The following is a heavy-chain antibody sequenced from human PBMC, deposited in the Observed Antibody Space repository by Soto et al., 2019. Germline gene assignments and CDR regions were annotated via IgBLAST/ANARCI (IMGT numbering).Heavy chain of an antibody. Sequence: PGGSLRLSCAASGFTFSSYAMSWVRQAPGKGLEWVSAISGSGGSTYYADSVKGWFTISGDNSKNTLYLQMNSLRAEDTAVYYCAKVLKEYSSSWYPNDYYYYGMDVWGQGTTVTVSS. D-gene: IGHD6-13*01. CDR3: AKVLKEYSSSWYPNDYYYYGMDV. CDR2: ISGSGGST. J-gene: IGHJ6*02. CDR1: GFTFSSYA. V-gene: IGHV3-23*01.